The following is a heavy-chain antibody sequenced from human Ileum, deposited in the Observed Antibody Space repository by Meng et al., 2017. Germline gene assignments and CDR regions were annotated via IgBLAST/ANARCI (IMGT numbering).Heavy chain of an antibody. J-gene: IGHJ4*02. Sequence: EVQLLGSGGDLAQPGGSLRLSCAASGFTFSTYAMSWVRQAPGKGQEWVSAISGDAKDTYYADSVKGRFTVSRDNFKNTVSLQMNSLRVEDAAIYYCVREATWAIFDYWGQGSLVTVSS. CDR2: ISGDAKDT. CDR3: VREATWAIFDY. D-gene: IGHD5-24*01. CDR1: GFTFSTYA. V-gene: IGHV3-23*01.